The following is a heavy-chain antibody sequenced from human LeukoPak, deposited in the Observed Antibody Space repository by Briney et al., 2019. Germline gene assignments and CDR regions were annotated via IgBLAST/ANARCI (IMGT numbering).Heavy chain of an antibody. D-gene: IGHD3-22*01. CDR2: IKQDGSEK. Sequence: GGSLRLSCEVSGFTFSSYWMTWVRQAPGKGLEWVANIKQDGSEKYYVDSVKGRFTISRDNAKNSLYLQMNSLRAEDTAVYYCARLDYYDSSGYYIDYWGQGTLVTVSS. CDR3: ARLDYYDSSGYYIDY. V-gene: IGHV3-7*01. CDR1: GFTFSSYW. J-gene: IGHJ4*02.